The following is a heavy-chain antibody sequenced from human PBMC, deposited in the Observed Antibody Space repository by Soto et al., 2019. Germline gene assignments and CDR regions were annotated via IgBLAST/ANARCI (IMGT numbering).Heavy chain of an antibody. D-gene: IGHD2-15*01. CDR3: ARARLGYCSGGSCYSLHYYYGMDV. CDR2: IYYSGST. V-gene: IGHV4-59*08. CDR1: GGSIGGYY. J-gene: IGHJ6*02. Sequence: PSETLSLTCSVSGGSIGGYYGSWIRQPPGKGLEWIGYIYYSGSTNYNPSLKSRVTISVDTSKNQFSLKLSSVTAADTAVYYCARARLGYCSGGSCYSLHYYYGMDVWGQGTTVTVSS.